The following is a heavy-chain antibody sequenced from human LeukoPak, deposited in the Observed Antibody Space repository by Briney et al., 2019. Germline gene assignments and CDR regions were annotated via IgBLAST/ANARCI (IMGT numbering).Heavy chain of an antibody. CDR1: GFTFSDYY. V-gene: IGHV3-11*04. J-gene: IGHJ4*02. CDR3: ARRADGGTYYYDSSLDY. CDR2: ISSSGSTV. Sequence: PGGSLRLSCAASGFTFSDYYMSWIRQAPGKGLEWVSYISSSGSTVYYADSVKGRFTISRDNAKNSLYLQMNSLRAEDTAVYYCARRADGGTYYYDSSLDYWGQGTLVTVSS. D-gene: IGHD3-22*01.